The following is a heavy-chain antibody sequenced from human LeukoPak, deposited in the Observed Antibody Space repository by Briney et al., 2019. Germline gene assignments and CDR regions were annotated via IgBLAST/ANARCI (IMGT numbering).Heavy chain of an antibody. CDR1: GGSISSSY. CDR3: ASRSGIYGPYWYFDL. Sequence: SETLSLTCTVSGGSISSSYGSWIRQPPGKGLEWVGYIYYSGSTNYNPSLKSRVTISVDTSKNQFSLKLSSVTAADTAVYYCASRSGIYGPYWYFDLWGRGTLVTVSS. J-gene: IGHJ2*01. CDR2: IYYSGST. D-gene: IGHD3-10*01. V-gene: IGHV4-59*01.